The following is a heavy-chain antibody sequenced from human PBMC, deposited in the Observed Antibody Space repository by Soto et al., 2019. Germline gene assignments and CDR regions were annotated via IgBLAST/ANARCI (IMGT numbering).Heavy chain of an antibody. V-gene: IGHV4-31*03. CDR2: IYNSGAT. Sequence: SETLSLTCTVSGASISSGGYYWSWIRQHPGKGLEWIGYIYNSGATYYNPSLRSRVSISVDTSKKQLSLKLTSVTAADTAVYYCASLAYCGGDCWAYFDFWGQGTPVTVSS. CDR1: GASISSGGYY. D-gene: IGHD2-21*01. CDR3: ASLAYCGGDCWAYFDF. J-gene: IGHJ4*02.